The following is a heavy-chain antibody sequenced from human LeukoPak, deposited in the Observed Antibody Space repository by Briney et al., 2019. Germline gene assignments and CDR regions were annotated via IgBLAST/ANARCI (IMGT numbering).Heavy chain of an antibody. Sequence: PSETLSLTCAVSGGSISSGGYSWSWIRQPPGKGLEWIGYIYYSGSTYYNPSLKSRVTISVDTSKNQFSLKLSSVTAADTAVYYCAREGTAAAGTFGYWGQGTLVTVSS. CDR2: IYYSGST. J-gene: IGHJ4*02. CDR3: AREGTAAAGTFGY. V-gene: IGHV4-30-4*07. D-gene: IGHD6-13*01. CDR1: GGSISSGGYS.